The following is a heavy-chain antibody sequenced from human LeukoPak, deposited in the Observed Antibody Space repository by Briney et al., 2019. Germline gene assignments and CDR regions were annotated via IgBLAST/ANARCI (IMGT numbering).Heavy chain of an antibody. V-gene: IGHV3-7*01. CDR3: AKVMPPGRIRFYSYYMDV. CDR2: IKQDGSEK. J-gene: IGHJ6*03. D-gene: IGHD2-15*01. CDR1: GFTFSSYW. Sequence: AGGSLRLSCAASGFTFSSYWMSWVRQAPGKGLEWVANIKQDGSEKYYVDSVKGRFTISRDNAKNSLYLQMNSLRAEDTAVYYCAKVMPPGRIRFYSYYMDVWGKGTTVSVS.